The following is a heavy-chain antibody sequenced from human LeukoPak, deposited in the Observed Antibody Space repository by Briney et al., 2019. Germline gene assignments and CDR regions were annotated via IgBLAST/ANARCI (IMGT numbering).Heavy chain of an antibody. CDR2: ISHDESNK. CDR3: AKVGLNGIVGAPQH. Sequence: GGSLRLSCAASGFTFSSYAMHWVRQAPGKGLEWVALISHDESNKYYADSVKGRFTISRDNSKNTLYLQMNSLRAEDTAVYYCAKVGLNGIVGAPQHWGQGTLVTVSS. D-gene: IGHD1-26*01. J-gene: IGHJ1*01. CDR1: GFTFSSYA. V-gene: IGHV3-30-3*01.